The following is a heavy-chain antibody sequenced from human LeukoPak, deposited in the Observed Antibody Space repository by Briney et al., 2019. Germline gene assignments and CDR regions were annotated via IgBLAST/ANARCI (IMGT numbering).Heavy chain of an antibody. J-gene: IGHJ4*02. CDR1: GGTFSSYA. V-gene: IGHV1-69*06. CDR2: IIPIFGTA. D-gene: IGHD2-15*01. CDR3: ATSLTGYFSGGSCYYQPFDY. Sequence: SVKVSCKASGGTFSSYAISWVRQAPGQGLEWMGGIIPIFGTANYAQKFQGRVTITADKSTSTAYMELSSLRSEDTAVYYCATSLTGYFSGGSCYYQPFDYWGQGTLVTVSS.